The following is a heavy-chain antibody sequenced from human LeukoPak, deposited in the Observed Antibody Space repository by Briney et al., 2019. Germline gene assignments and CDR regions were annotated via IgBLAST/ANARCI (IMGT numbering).Heavy chain of an antibody. CDR3: ARGSRCSGGSCYAYYYYYMDV. D-gene: IGHD2-15*01. V-gene: IGHV4-59*11. Sequence: SETLSLTCSVAGGSISSHYWSWIRQPPGKGLEWIGYIYYSGSTNYNPSLKSRVTISVDTSKNQFSLKLSSVTAADTAVYYCARGSRCSGGSCYAYYYYYMDVWGKGTTVTVSS. J-gene: IGHJ6*03. CDR1: GGSISSHY. CDR2: IYYSGST.